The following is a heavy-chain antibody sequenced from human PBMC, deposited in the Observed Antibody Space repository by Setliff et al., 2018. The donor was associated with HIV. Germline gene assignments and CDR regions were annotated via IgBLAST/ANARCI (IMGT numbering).Heavy chain of an antibody. D-gene: IGHD3-22*01. V-gene: IGHV3-23*01. CDR2: ISGSGAST. J-gene: IGHJ5*02. CDR1: GFTFNYHA. Sequence: GGSLRLSCAASGFTFNYHAMTWVRQAPGKGLEWVSGISGSGASTYYADSVKGRFTISRDNSKNTLYLQMNSLRGDDTGVYYCAKNPTGTYYYESTGSNWFDRWGQGALVTVSS. CDR3: AKNPTGTYYYESTGSNWFDR.